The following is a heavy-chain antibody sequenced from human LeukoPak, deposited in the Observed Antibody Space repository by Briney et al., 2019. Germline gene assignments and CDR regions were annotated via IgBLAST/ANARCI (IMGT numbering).Heavy chain of an antibody. V-gene: IGHV3-7*01. CDR3: ARGPDKIAAAVPRNYYYYGMDV. J-gene: IGHJ6*02. D-gene: IGHD6-13*01. Sequence: GGSLRLSCAASGFTFSSYWMSWVRQAPGKGLEWVANIKQDGSEKYYVDSVKGRFTISRDNAKNSLYLQMNSLRAEDTAVYYCARGPDKIAAAVPRNYYYYGMDVWGQGTTVTVS. CDR1: GFTFSSYW. CDR2: IKQDGSEK.